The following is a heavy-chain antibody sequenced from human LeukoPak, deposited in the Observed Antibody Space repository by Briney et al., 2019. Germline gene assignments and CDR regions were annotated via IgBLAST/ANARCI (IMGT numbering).Heavy chain of an antibody. CDR3: ASQLRPLGYYYMDV. Sequence: SSVKVSCKASGGTFSSYAISWVRQAPGQGLEWMGGIIPIFGTANCAQKFQGRVTITADESTSTAYMELSSLRSEDTAVYYCASQLRPLGYYYMDVWGKGTTVTVSS. CDR2: IIPIFGTA. V-gene: IGHV1-69*13. D-gene: IGHD1-1*01. J-gene: IGHJ6*03. CDR1: GGTFSSYA.